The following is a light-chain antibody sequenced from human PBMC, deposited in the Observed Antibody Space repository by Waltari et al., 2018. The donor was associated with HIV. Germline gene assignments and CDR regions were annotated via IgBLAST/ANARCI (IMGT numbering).Light chain of an antibody. CDR1: SSNIGSHY. CDR3: ATRDGSLKV. V-gene: IGLV1-47*01. Sequence: QSVLTQPTSASGTPGQGVTISCVGDSSNIGSHYVYWYQQLPGTAPKVLIYRNNQRPSGVPDRFSGSKSGASASLTISGLRSADEAVYFCATRDGSLKVFGGGTKLTVL. CDR2: RNN. J-gene: IGLJ3*02.